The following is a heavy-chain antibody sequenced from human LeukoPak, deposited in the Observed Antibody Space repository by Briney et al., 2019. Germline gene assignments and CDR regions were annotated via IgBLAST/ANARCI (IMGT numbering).Heavy chain of an antibody. V-gene: IGHV3-23*01. J-gene: IGHJ4*02. CDR1: GFTVSSNY. Sequence: QPGGSLGLACAASGFTVSSNYMSWVRQAPGKGLEWVSAISGSGGSTYYADSVKGRFTISRDNSKNTLYLQMNSLRAEDTAVYYCAKDHNYGDYDHTRNYWGQGTLVTVSS. D-gene: IGHD4-17*01. CDR3: AKDHNYGDYDHTRNY. CDR2: ISGSGGST.